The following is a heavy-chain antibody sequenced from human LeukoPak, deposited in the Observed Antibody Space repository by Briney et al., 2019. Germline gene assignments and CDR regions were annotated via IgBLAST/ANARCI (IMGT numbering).Heavy chain of an antibody. CDR3: ARDGDGYYPHFDN. J-gene: IGHJ4*02. Sequence: PSQTLSLTCTLSGGPINTDNYWSWIRQTPGKGLEWIGHIHYRGGTLHSPSLNSRLTISIDTSKNQFSLKLTSVTAADTAVYYCARDGDGYYPHFDNWGQGTLVPVSS. CDR1: GGPINTDNY. V-gene: IGHV4-30-4*01. D-gene: IGHD3-22*01. CDR2: IHYRGGT.